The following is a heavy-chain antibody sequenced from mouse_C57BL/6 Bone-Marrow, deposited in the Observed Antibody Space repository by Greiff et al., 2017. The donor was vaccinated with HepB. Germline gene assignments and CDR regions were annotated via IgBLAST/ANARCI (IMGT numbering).Heavy chain of an antibody. CDR1: GYTFTDYE. J-gene: IGHJ3*01. CDR2: IDPETGGT. V-gene: IGHV1-15*01. Sequence: VLLQQSGAELVSPGASVSLSCKSSGYTFTDYEMHWVKQTPVHGLEWIGAIDPETGGTAYNHHFKGKAILPADKSSSTAYMELRSLTSEDSAVYYCTTPFAYWGQGTQVTVSA. CDR3: TTPFAY.